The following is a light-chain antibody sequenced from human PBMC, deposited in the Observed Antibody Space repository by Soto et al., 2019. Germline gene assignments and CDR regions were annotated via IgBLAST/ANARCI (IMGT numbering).Light chain of an antibody. CDR2: GAS. CDR1: QSVRTN. J-gene: IGKJ5*01. Sequence: EIVMTQSPATLSVSPGERATRSCRASQSVRTNLAWYQQKPGQAPRLLIYGASTRATGVPARFSGSGSGTDFTLTISSLQSEDFAVYYCQQYDNWPPITFGQGTRLEIK. V-gene: IGKV3-15*01. CDR3: QQYDNWPPIT.